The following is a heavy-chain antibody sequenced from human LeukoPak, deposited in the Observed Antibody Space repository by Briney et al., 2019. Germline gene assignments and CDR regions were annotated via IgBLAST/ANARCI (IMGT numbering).Heavy chain of an antibody. V-gene: IGHV4-59*01. Sequence: PSETLSLTCTVSGGSISSFYWSWIRQPPGKGLEWIGYIYYSGSTNYNPSLKSRVTISLDTSKNQFSLKLSSVTAADTAVYYCSRDPGNTGCCDYWGQGTLVTVSS. CDR2: IYYSGST. J-gene: IGHJ4*02. CDR3: SRDPGNTGCCDY. CDR1: GGSISSFY. D-gene: IGHD2-2*01.